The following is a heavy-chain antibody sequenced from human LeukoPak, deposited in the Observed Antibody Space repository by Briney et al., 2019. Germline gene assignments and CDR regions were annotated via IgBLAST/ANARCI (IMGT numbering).Heavy chain of an antibody. CDR3: ARVSVGDSSGGDY. V-gene: IGHV1-8*02. CDR1: GYTFXDYY. CDR2: INSNSGNT. Sequence: GYTFXDYYXXXXXQXXXXXLXXMGXINSNSGNTGYAQKFQGRVTMTRNTSISTAYMELSSLRSEDTAVYYCARVSVGDSSGGDYWGQGTLVTVSS. J-gene: IGHJ4*02. D-gene: IGHD6-19*01.